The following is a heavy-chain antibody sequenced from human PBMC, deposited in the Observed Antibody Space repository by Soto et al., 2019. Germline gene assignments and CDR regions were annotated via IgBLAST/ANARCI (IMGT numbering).Heavy chain of an antibody. CDR3: ARGIDYGSGSYYHAIDH. Sequence: PSETLSLTCTVSGGSISSYYWSLIRQPPGKGLEWIGYIYYSGSTNYNPSLKIRVTISVDTSKNQFSLKLSSVSAADTAVYYCARGIDYGSGSYYHAIDHWGQGTLVTVCS. CDR2: IYYSGST. CDR1: GGSISSYY. D-gene: IGHD3-10*01. J-gene: IGHJ4*02. V-gene: IGHV4-59*01.